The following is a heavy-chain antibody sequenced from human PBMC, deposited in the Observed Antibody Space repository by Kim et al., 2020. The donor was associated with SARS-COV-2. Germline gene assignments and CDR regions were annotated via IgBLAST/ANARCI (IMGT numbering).Heavy chain of an antibody. CDR2: ISYDGSNK. J-gene: IGHJ4*02. CDR1: GFTFSSYA. Sequence: GGSLRLSCAASGFTFSSYAMHWVRQAPGKGLEWVAVISYDGSNKYYADPVKGRFTISRDNSKNTLYLQMNSLRAEDTAVYYCARDPGGSYSDYWGQGTLV. CDR3: ARDPGGSYSDY. V-gene: IGHV3-30-3*01. D-gene: IGHD1-26*01.